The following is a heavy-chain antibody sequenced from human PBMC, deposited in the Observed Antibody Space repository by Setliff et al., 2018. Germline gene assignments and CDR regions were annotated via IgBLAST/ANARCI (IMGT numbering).Heavy chain of an antibody. J-gene: IGHJ3*02. CDR3: ARGRMRGSCSGPSCTYDPFDI. CDR1: GGSFSNYY. V-gene: IGHV4-4*07. D-gene: IGHD2-2*01. CDR2: IHSSGTT. Sequence: ETLSLTCTVYGGSFSNYYWSWIRQSADKGLEWIGRIHSSGTTNYNPSLKSRVTISVDTSKNQFSLILRSVTAADTAVYYCARGRMRGSCSGPSCTYDPFDIWGQGTPVTVSS.